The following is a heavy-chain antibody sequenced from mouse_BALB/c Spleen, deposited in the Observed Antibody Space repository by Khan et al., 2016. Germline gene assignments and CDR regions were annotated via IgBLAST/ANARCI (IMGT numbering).Heavy chain of an antibody. J-gene: IGHJ3*01. Sequence: QVQLQQSGPELVKPGTSVRISCKAAGYTFTTYYIHWLKQGPGQGLEWIGWIFPGNVNTKFNEKFKGKATLSVDKSSTTVYMNISSLTSEDYAVYFCARGYWYAWFVYGGQGTLVTVSA. D-gene: IGHD1-1*02. CDR2: IFPGNVNT. V-gene: IGHV1S56*01. CDR3: ARGYWYAWFVY. CDR1: GYTFTTYY.